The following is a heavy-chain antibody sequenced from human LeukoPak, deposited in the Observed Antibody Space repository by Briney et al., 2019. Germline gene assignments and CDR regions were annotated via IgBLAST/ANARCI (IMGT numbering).Heavy chain of an antibody. CDR2: INHSGST. Sequence: SETLSLTCAVYGGSFSGYYWSWIRQPPGKGLEWIGEINHSGSTNYNPSLKSRVTISVDTSMNQFSLKLSSVTAADTAVYYCARGLGIAVAGTNFDYWGQGTLVTVSS. CDR1: GGSFSGYY. J-gene: IGHJ4*02. CDR3: ARGLGIAVAGTNFDY. D-gene: IGHD6-19*01. V-gene: IGHV4-34*01.